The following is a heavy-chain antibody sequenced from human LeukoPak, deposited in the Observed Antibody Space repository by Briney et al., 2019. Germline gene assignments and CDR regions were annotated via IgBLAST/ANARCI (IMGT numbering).Heavy chain of an antibody. Sequence: GGSLRLSCAASGFTVSSNYMSWVRQAPGKGLEWVANIKLDGSGKNYVDSVKGRFTISRDNTTNSLYLQMNSLRAEDTAVFYCARDQYDTWSRRGNFDSWGQGTLVIVSS. CDR2: IKLDGSGK. J-gene: IGHJ4*02. D-gene: IGHD3-3*01. CDR1: GFTVSSNY. CDR3: ARDQYDTWSRRGNFDS. V-gene: IGHV3-7*03.